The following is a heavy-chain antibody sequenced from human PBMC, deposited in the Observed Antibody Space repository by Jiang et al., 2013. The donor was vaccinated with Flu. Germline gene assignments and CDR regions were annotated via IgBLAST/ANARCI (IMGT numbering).Heavy chain of an antibody. J-gene: IGHJ3*02. CDR3: TKGRSIAVPFDVFDI. V-gene: IGHV3-23*04. CDR2: ISSGSDYT. Sequence: VQLVESGGGLVQPGGSLRLSCTASGFTFSSYTVNWVRQAPGKGLEWVSAISSGSDYTNYADSVKGRFTISRDNSTNTFYLQMNSLRAEDTALYYCTKGRSIAVPFDVFDIWGQGTMVTVSS. D-gene: IGHD6-19*01. CDR1: GFTFSSYT.